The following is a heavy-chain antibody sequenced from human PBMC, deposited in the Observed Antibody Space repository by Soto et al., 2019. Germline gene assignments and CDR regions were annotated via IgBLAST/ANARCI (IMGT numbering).Heavy chain of an antibody. CDR3: XXDLHPGCSSTSCYDWWFDP. Sequence: QVQLVQSGAEVKKPGSSVKVSCKASGGTFSSYTISWVRQAPGQGLEWMGRIIPILGIANYAQKFQGRVTITADKXXXXXXXXXXXXXXXXXXXXXXXXDLHPGCSSTSCYDWWFDPWGQGTLVTVSS. V-gene: IGHV1-69*02. J-gene: IGHJ5*02. D-gene: IGHD2-2*01. CDR1: GGTFSSYT. CDR2: IIPILGIA.